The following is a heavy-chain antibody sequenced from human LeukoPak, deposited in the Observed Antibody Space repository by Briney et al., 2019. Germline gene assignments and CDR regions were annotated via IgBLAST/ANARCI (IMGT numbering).Heavy chain of an antibody. CDR2: INHSGST. J-gene: IGHJ4*02. Sequence: PSETLSLTCAVYGGSFSGYYWSWIRQPPGKGLEWIGEINHSGSTNYNPSLKSRVTISVDTSKNQFSLKLSSVTAADTAVYCCARGRRDYDFWSGPYYFDYWGQGTLVTVSS. D-gene: IGHD3-3*01. CDR1: GGSFSGYY. V-gene: IGHV4-34*01. CDR3: ARGRRDYDFWSGPYYFDY.